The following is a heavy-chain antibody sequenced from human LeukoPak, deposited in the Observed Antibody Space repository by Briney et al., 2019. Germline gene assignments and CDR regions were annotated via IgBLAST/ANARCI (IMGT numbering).Heavy chain of an antibody. Sequence: ASANISFNASGYTFTSYDINWGRQAPQQGLVWMGWMNPNSGNTGYAQKFQGRVTMTRNTSISTAYMELSSLRSEDTAVYYCARGPFYYYYYMDVWGKGTTVTVSS. CDR3: ARGPFYYYYYMDV. J-gene: IGHJ6*03. CDR2: MNPNSGNT. V-gene: IGHV1-8*01. CDR1: GYTFTSYD.